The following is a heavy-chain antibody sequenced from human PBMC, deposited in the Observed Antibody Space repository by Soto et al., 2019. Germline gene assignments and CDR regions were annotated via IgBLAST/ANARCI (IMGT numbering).Heavy chain of an antibody. D-gene: IGHD6-13*01. V-gene: IGHV1-18*04. CDR2: ISAYNGNT. J-gene: IGHJ5*02. CDR3: ARVEAAAGTWWFDP. Sequence: AASVKVSCKASGYTFTSYGISWVRQAPGQGLEWMGWISAYNGNTNYAQKLQGRVTMTTDTSTSTAYMELRSLRSDDTAVYYCARVEAAAGTWWFDPWGQGTLVTVSS. CDR1: GYTFTSYG.